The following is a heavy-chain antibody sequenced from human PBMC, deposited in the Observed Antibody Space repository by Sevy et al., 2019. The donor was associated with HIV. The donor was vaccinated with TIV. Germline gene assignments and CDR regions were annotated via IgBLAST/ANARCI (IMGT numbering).Heavy chain of an antibody. D-gene: IGHD3-16*02. J-gene: IGHJ4*02. V-gene: IGHV4-34*01. Sequence: TLSLTCAVYGGSFSGYYWSWIRQPPGKGLEWIGEINHSGSTNYNPSLKSRVTISVDTSKNQFSLKLSSVTAADTAVYYCARVRGAYDYVWGSYRLELDYWGQGTLVTVSS. CDR1: GGSFSGYY. CDR3: ARVRGAYDYVWGSYRLELDY. CDR2: INHSGST.